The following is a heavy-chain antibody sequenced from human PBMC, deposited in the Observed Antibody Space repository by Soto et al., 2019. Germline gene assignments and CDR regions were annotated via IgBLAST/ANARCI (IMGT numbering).Heavy chain of an antibody. CDR3: ASSSGWYGQYYFDY. V-gene: IGHV4-59*01. D-gene: IGHD6-19*01. CDR1: GGSIGGYD. Sequence: TLETLCLTCRVSGGSIGGYDGSWIRQPPGKGLEWIGYIYYSGSTNYNPSPKSRVTISVDTSKNQFSLKLSSVTAADTAVYYCASSSGWYGQYYFDYWGQGTLVTVS. J-gene: IGHJ4*02. CDR2: IYYSGST.